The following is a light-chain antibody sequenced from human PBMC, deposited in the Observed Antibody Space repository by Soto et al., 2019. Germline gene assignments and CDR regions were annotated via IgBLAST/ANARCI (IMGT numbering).Light chain of an antibody. CDR1: SSDVGGYNY. Sequence: QSVLTQPPSASGSPGQSVTISCTGTSSDVGGYNYVSWYQQHPGKAPKLMIYEVSKRPSGVPDRFSGSKSGNTASLTVSGLQAEDEAGYYCSSFAGSNNFGVFGGGTKVTVL. CDR3: SSFAGSNNFGV. V-gene: IGLV2-8*01. CDR2: EVS. J-gene: IGLJ3*02.